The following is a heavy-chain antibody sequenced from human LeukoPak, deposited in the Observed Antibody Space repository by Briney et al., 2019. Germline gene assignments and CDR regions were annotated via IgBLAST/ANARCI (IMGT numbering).Heavy chain of an antibody. V-gene: IGHV4-38-2*01. CDR3: ASLQTYCSSTSCSPGAFDI. D-gene: IGHD2-2*01. Sequence: KPSETLSLTCAVSDYSIGSDYYWAWIRPPPGKGLEWVGSIYHSGGNYYNTSLKNRVTKSVDTSRNQFSLKLSSVTAADTAVYYCASLQTYCSSTSCSPGAFDIWGQGTMVTVSS. CDR1: DYSIGSDYY. J-gene: IGHJ3*02. CDR2: IYHSGGN.